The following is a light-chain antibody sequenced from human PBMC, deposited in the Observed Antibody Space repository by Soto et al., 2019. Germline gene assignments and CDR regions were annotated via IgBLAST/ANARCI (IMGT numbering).Light chain of an antibody. J-gene: IGKJ1*01. CDR3: QQSYNTPWT. CDR2: AAS. CDR1: QSISSN. V-gene: IGKV1-39*01. Sequence: DIPMTQSPSSLSASVGDRVTITCRASQSISSNLNWYQQKPGRAPKLLIYAASNLQSGVPSRFSGSGSGTDFTLTISSLQPEDFATYYCQQSYNTPWTFGQGTKVEIK.